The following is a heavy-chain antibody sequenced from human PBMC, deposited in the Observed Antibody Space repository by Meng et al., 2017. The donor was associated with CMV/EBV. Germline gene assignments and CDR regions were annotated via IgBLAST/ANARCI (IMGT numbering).Heavy chain of an antibody. CDR1: TFSSYN. CDR2: IIPILGIA. CDR3: ARDDCSSTSCYREDWFDP. V-gene: IGHV1-69*04. Sequence: TFSSYNISWVRQAPGQGLEWMGRIIPILGIANYAQKFQGRVTITADKSTSTAYMELSSLRSEDTAVYYCARDDCSSTSCYREDWFDPWGQGTLVTVSS. D-gene: IGHD2-2*01. J-gene: IGHJ5*02.